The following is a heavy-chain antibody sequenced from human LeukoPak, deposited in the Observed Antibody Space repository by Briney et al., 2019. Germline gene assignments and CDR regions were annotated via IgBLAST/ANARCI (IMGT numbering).Heavy chain of an antibody. V-gene: IGHV1-69*05. CDR2: IIPILGTA. J-gene: IGHJ4*02. CDR1: GGTFSSYA. CDR3: ARGGYYDSSGYLFDY. Sequence: AASVKVSCKASGGTFSSYAISWVRQAPGQGLEWMGGIIPILGTANYAQKFQGRVTITTDESTSTAYMELSSLRSEDTAVYYCARGGYYDSSGYLFDYWGQGTLVTASS. D-gene: IGHD3-22*01.